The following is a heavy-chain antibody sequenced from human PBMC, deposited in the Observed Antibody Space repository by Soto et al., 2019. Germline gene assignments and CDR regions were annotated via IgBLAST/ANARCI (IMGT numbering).Heavy chain of an antibody. V-gene: IGHV3-21*01. CDR2: ISSSSSYI. CDR1: GFTFSSYS. J-gene: IGHJ4*02. D-gene: IGHD6-19*01. Sequence: GGSLRLSCAASGFTFSSYSMNWDRQAPGKGLEWVSSISSSSSYIYYADSVKGRFTISRDNAKNSLYLQMNSLRAEDTAVYYCARGDSSGWWEFDYWGQGTLVTVSS. CDR3: ARGDSSGWWEFDY.